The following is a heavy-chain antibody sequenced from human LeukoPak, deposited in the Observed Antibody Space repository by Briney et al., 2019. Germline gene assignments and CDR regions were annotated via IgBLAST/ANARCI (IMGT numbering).Heavy chain of an antibody. J-gene: IGHJ4*02. CDR2: ISAYNGNT. CDR3: ASSQDGYDHGTFDY. V-gene: IGHV1-18*01. Sequence: ASVKVSCKASGYTFTSYGISWVRQAPGQGLEWMGWISAYNGNTNYAQKLQGRVTMTTDTSTSTAYMELRSLRSEDTAVYYCASSQDGYDHGTFDYWGQGTLVTVSS. D-gene: IGHD5-24*01. CDR1: GYTFTSYG.